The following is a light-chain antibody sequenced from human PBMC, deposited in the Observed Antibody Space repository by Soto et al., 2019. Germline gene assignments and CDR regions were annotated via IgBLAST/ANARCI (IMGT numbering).Light chain of an antibody. J-gene: IGKJ4*01. Sequence: DIQLTQSPPSLSASVGDAVTITCQASQDITNYLNWYQQRSGKSPKLLIFDAANLERGVPSRFSGSGSGTHCTFTISSLQPEDVATYYCQQYENRPLTFGGGTKV. CDR1: QDITNY. CDR3: QQYENRPLT. V-gene: IGKV1-33*01. CDR2: DAA.